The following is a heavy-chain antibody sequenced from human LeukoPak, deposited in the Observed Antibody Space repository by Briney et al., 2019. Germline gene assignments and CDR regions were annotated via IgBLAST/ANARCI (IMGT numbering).Heavy chain of an antibody. CDR2: ISGSGGST. D-gene: IGHD2-15*01. Sequence: GGTLRLSCAASGFTFSSYGMSWVRQAPGKGLEWVSAISGSGGSTYYADSVKGRFTIPRDNSKNTLYLQMNSLRAEDMAVYYCARVVSGNFDYWGQGTLVTVSS. CDR3: ARVVSGNFDY. CDR1: GFTFSSYG. J-gene: IGHJ4*02. V-gene: IGHV3-23*01.